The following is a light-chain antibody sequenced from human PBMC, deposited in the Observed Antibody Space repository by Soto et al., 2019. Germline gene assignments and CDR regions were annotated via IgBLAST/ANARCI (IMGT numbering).Light chain of an antibody. Sequence: IQLTQSPSSLSASVGDRVTITCRASQAISSYLAWYQLKPGKAPKLLIYAASTLQSGVPSRFSGSGSGTDFTLTISSLQPEDFATYYCQQLNSYPLTFXGGTKVDIK. CDR2: AAS. CDR3: QQLNSYPLT. CDR1: QAISSY. V-gene: IGKV1-9*01. J-gene: IGKJ4*01.